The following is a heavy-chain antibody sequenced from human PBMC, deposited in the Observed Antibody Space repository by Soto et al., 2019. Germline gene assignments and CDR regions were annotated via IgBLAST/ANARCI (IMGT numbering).Heavy chain of an antibody. CDR1: GGSFSDYI. D-gene: IGHD1-26*01. CDR2: INHSGSA. Sequence: SETLSLTGDVYGGSFSDYIWTWIRQTPGKGLQWIGQINHSGSANYNPSLKSRVTISVHTSSSQFSLELSSVTAADTAVYYCARGLISGSHYSGGWYYFDSWGQGTQVTSPQ. V-gene: IGHV4-34*01. CDR3: ARGLISGSHYSGGWYYFDS. J-gene: IGHJ4*02.